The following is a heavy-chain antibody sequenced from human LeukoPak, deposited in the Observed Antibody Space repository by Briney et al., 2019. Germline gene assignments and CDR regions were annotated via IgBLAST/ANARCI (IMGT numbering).Heavy chain of an antibody. CDR1: GGSISSSSYY. CDR2: IYYGGST. V-gene: IGHV4-39*01. Sequence: SETLSLTCTVSGGSISSSSYYWGWIRQPPGKGLEWIGSIYYGGSTYYNPSLKSRVTISVDTSKNQFSLKLSSVTAADTAVYYCARLDTTMVRGVITRWGQGTLVTVSS. CDR3: ARLDTTMVRGVITR. J-gene: IGHJ4*02. D-gene: IGHD3-10*01.